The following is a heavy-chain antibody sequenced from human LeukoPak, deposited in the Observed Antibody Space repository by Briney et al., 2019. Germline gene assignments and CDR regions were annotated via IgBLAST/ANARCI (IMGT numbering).Heavy chain of an antibody. CDR3: SRAKSGSSWLNWFDP. V-gene: IGHV3-23*01. CDR1: GFTFSSYA. J-gene: IGHJ5*02. Sequence: GGSLRLSCAASGFTFSSYATSWVRQAPGKGLEWVSAISGSGGTTYYADSVKGRFTISRDNSKNTLYLQMNSLRAEDTAVYYCSRAKSGSSWLNWFDPWGQGTLVTVSS. D-gene: IGHD6-13*01. CDR2: ISGSGGTT.